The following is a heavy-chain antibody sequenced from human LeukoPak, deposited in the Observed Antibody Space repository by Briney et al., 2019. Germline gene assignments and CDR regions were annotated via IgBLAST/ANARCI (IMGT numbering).Heavy chain of an antibody. CDR3: ARLRTSSHPDYYGMDV. CDR2: INHSGST. CDR1: GGSFSGYY. J-gene: IGHJ6*02. D-gene: IGHD6-6*01. V-gene: IGHV4-34*01. Sequence: PSETLSLTCAVYGGSFSGYYWSWIRQPPGKGLEWIGEINHSGSTNYNPSLKSRVTLSVDTSKNQFSLKPSSVTAADTAVYYCARLRTSSHPDYYGMDVWGQGTTVTVSS.